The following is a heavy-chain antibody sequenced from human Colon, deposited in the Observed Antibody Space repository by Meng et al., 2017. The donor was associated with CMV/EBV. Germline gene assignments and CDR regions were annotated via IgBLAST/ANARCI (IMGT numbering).Heavy chain of an antibody. J-gene: IGHJ4*02. CDR3: AKVESDYYDESGDYYGVLPDF. CDR1: GFTFSNFA. Sequence: GGSLRLSCAASGFTFSNFAMTWVRQAPGKGLEWVSSLSGTAGGTYYADSVKGRFTISRDNSKNTVYLHMNSLRADDTAVYYCAKVESDYYDESGDYYGVLPDFWGQGTLVTVSS. CDR2: LSGTAGGT. V-gene: IGHV3-23*01. D-gene: IGHD3-22*01.